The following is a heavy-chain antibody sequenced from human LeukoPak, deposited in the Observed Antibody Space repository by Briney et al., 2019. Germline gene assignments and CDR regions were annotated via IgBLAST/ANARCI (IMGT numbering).Heavy chain of an antibody. CDR2: IYYSEST. CDR3: ARFHQVLRYFDWPKYYFDY. CDR1: GGSISSGDYY. V-gene: IGHV4-30-4*01. D-gene: IGHD3-9*01. Sequence: SQTLSLTCTVSGGSISSGDYYWSWIRQPPGKGLEWIGYIYYSESTYYNPSLKSRVTISVDTSKNQFSLKLSSVTAADTAVYYCARFHQVLRYFDWPKYYFDYWGQGTLVTVSS. J-gene: IGHJ4*02.